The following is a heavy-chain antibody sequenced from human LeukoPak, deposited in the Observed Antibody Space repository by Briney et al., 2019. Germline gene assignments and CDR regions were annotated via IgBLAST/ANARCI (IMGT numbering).Heavy chain of an antibody. V-gene: IGHV1-3*03. CDR3: ARGPDYGDYEPFDY. D-gene: IGHD4-17*01. Sequence: ASVKVSCKASGYTFTSYAMHWVRQAPGQRLEWMGWINAGNGNTKYSQEFQGRVTITRDTSASTAYMELSSLRSEDTAVYYRARGPDYGDYEPFDYWGQGTLVTVSS. CDR1: GYTFTSYA. CDR2: INAGNGNT. J-gene: IGHJ4*02.